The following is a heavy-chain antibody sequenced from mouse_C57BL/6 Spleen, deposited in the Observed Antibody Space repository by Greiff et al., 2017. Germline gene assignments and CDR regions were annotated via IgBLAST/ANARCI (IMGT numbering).Heavy chain of an antibody. CDR2: INPNYGTT. CDR1: GYSFTDYN. V-gene: IGHV1-39*01. D-gene: IGHD2-4*01. J-gene: IGHJ3*01. Sequence: EVHLVESGPELVKPGASVKISCKASGYSFTDYNMNWVKHSNGKSLEWIGVINPNYGTTSYNQKFKGKATLTVDQSSSTAYMQLNSLTSEDSAVYYCARKYDYDGAWFAYWGQGTLVTVSA. CDR3: ARKYDYDGAWFAY.